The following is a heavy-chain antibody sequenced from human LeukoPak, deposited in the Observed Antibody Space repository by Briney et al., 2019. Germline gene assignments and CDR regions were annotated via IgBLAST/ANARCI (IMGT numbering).Heavy chain of an antibody. CDR1: GFTLSSHW. CDR3: ARDLAHGDDGL. D-gene: IGHD4-17*01. CDR2: ISSSSSYI. Sequence: GGSLRLSCAASGFTLSSHWMTWVRQAPGKGLEWVAFISSSSSYIFYADSLKGRFTISRDNAKNSLYLQMNSLRADDTAVYYCARDLAHGDDGLWGQGTLVTVSS. V-gene: IGHV3-21*01. J-gene: IGHJ4*02.